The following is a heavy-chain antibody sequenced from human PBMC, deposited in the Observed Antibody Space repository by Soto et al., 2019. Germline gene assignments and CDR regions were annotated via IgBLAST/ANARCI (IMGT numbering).Heavy chain of an antibody. V-gene: IGHV1-8*01. Sequence: QVQLVQSGAEVKKPGASVKVSCKASGYTFTSYDINWVRQATVQGLEWMGWMNPSSGNTGYAQKFQGRVTMTRNTSISTAYMEVSSLRSEDTAVYYCARAIRRATRGYYYYMDVWGKGTTVTVSS. CDR1: GYTFTSYD. CDR2: MNPSSGNT. D-gene: IGHD2-15*01. J-gene: IGHJ6*03. CDR3: ARAIRRATRGYYYYMDV.